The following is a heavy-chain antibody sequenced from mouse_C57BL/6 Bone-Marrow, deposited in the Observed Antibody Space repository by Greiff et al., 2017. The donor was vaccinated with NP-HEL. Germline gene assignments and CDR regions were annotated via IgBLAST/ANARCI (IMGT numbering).Heavy chain of an antibody. D-gene: IGHD2-4*01. J-gene: IGHJ1*03. V-gene: IGHV5-4*01. CDR3: ARDEITGDWYFDV. Sequence: EVQGVESGGGLVKPGGSLKLSCAASGFTFSSYAMSWVRQTPEKRLEWVASISDGGSYTYYPDNVKGRFTISRDNAKNNLYLQLSHLTTEDTAMYYGARDEITGDWYFDVWGTGTTVTVSS. CDR2: ISDGGSYT. CDR1: GFTFSSYA.